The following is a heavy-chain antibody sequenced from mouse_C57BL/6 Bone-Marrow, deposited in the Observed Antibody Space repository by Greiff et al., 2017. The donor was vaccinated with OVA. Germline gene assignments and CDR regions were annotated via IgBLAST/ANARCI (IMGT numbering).Heavy chain of an antibody. D-gene: IGHD2-4*01. CDR3: ARAFMITRAMDY. J-gene: IGHJ4*01. CDR2: LDPSDSYT. CDR1: GYTFTSYW. Sequence: QVQLQQPGAELVMPGASVKLSCKASGYTFTSYWMHWVKQRPGQGLEWIGELDPSDSYTNYNQMFKGKSILTVDKSSSTAYMQLSSLTSEDSAVYYCARAFMITRAMDYWGQGTSVTVSS. V-gene: IGHV1-69*01.